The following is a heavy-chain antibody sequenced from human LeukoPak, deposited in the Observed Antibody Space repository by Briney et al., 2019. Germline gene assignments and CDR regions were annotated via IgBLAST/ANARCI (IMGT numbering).Heavy chain of an antibody. J-gene: IGHJ3*01. CDR3: AKWTEGGAFDS. CDR1: GCSISSSSYY. Sequence: SETLSLTCTVSGCSISSSSYYCSWIRQPAGKGLEWIGRIYTSGSTNYNPSLKSRVTISVDTSKNQFSLKLSSVTAADTAVYYCAKWTEGGAFDSWGQGTMLIVSS. D-gene: IGHD1-26*01. CDR2: IYTSGST. V-gene: IGHV4-61*02.